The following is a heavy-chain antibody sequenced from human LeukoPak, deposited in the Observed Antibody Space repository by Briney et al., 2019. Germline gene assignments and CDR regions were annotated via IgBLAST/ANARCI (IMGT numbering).Heavy chain of an antibody. CDR2: IYYSGNT. CDR1: GVSISSSNSY. V-gene: IGHV4-39*01. Sequence: MPSETLSLTCTVSGVSISSSNSYWGWICQPPGKGLEWIGSIYYSGNTYYNASLKSQVSISIDTSKNQFSLRLTSVTAADTAVYYCARQTGSGLFILPGGQGTLVTVSS. D-gene: IGHD3/OR15-3a*01. J-gene: IGHJ4*02. CDR3: ARQTGSGLFILP.